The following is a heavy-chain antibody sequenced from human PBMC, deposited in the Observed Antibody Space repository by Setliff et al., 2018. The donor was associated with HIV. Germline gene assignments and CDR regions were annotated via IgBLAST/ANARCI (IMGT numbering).Heavy chain of an antibody. CDR1: GFTFSSYW. CDR2: INSDESST. J-gene: IGHJ6*02. CDR3: ARDPALAQLGLWSGYYTGYHYGMDV. D-gene: IGHD3-3*01. V-gene: IGHV3-74*01. Sequence: GGSLRLSCAASGFTFSSYWMHWVRQAPGKGLVWVSVINSDESSTSYADSVKGRFTISRDNAKNTLYLQMNSLRAEDTAVYYCARDPALAQLGLWSGYYTGYHYGMDVWGQGTTVTVSS.